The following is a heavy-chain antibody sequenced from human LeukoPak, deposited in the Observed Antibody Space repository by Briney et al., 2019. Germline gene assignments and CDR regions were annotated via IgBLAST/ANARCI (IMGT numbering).Heavy chain of an antibody. CDR1: GYSFTSYW. CDR3: ASGGPYYDFWSGPDNWFDP. D-gene: IGHD3-3*01. V-gene: IGHV5-51*01. Sequence: RGESLKISCKGSGYSFTSYWIGWVRQMPGKGLEWMGIIYPGDSDTRYSPSFQGQVTISADKSISTAYLQWSSLKASDTAMYYCASGGPYYDFWSGPDNWFDPWGQGTLVTVSS. CDR2: IYPGDSDT. J-gene: IGHJ5*02.